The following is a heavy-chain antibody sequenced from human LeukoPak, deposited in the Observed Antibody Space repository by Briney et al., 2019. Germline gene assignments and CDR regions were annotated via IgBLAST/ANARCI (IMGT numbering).Heavy chain of an antibody. Sequence: SETLSLTCAVYGGSLSGYSWSWIRQPPGKGLEWTGEINHSGSTNYNPSLKSRVTISVDPSKNQFSLKLSSVTAADTAVYYCARVTKDGYKDWGQGTLVTVSS. CDR1: GGSLSGYS. CDR2: INHSGST. D-gene: IGHD5-24*01. J-gene: IGHJ4*02. CDR3: ARVTKDGYKD. V-gene: IGHV4-34*01.